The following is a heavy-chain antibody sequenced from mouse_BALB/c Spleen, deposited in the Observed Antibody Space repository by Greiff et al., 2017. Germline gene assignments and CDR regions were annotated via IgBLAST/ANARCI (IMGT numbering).Heavy chain of an antibody. J-gene: IGHJ4*01. D-gene: IGHD2-14*01. CDR1: GFTFSSFG. Sequence: EVKLVESGGGLVQPGGSRKLSCAASGFTFSSFGMHWVRQAPEKGLEWVAYISSGSSTIYYADTVKGRFTISRDNPKNTLFLQMTSLRSEDTAMYYCARSYRYDRAMDDWGQGTSVTVSS. CDR3: ARSYRYDRAMDD. V-gene: IGHV5-17*02. CDR2: ISSGSSTI.